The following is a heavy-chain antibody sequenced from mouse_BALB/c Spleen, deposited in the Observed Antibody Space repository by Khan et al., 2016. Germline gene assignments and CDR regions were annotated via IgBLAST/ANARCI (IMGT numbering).Heavy chain of an antibody. Sequence: QVQLQQSGAELVRPGVSVKISCKGSGYTFTDYAMHWVKQSHAKSLEWIGGINTYYGDATYNQKFKGKATMTVDKSSSTAYMELARLTSEDSAIYYCARGWYRGQGYYFDYWGQGTTLTVSS. CDR3: ARGWYRGQGYYFDY. V-gene: IGHV1S137*01. D-gene: IGHD1-1*02. CDR2: INTYYGDA. J-gene: IGHJ2*01. CDR1: GYTFTDYA.